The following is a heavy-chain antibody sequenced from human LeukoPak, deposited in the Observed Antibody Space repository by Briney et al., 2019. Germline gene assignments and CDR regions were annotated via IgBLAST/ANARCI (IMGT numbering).Heavy chain of an antibody. J-gene: IGHJ4*02. D-gene: IGHD1-1*01. CDR1: GYTFIEYD. Sequence: ASVKVSCKASGYTFIEYDIHWVRQAPGPGLEWMGWINPNSGERKYAQKFQGRLTLTRDTSISTAYMELSSLRSDDTAVYYCARSELDRNDFDYWGQGTLVTVSS. V-gene: IGHV1-2*02. CDR3: ARSELDRNDFDY. CDR2: INPNSGER.